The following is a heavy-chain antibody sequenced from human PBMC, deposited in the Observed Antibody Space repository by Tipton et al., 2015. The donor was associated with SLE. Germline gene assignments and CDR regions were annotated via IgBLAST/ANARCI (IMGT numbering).Heavy chain of an antibody. CDR1: GGSMSSYY. V-gene: IGHV4-59*01. CDR3: ARGSIVGATDAFDI. D-gene: IGHD1-26*01. Sequence: TLSLTCTVSGGSMSSYYWSWIRQPPGKGLEWIGYIYYSGSTNYNPSLKSRVTISVDTSKNQFSLKLSSVTAADTAVYYCARGSIVGATDAFDIWGQGTMVTVSS. CDR2: IYYSGST. J-gene: IGHJ3*02.